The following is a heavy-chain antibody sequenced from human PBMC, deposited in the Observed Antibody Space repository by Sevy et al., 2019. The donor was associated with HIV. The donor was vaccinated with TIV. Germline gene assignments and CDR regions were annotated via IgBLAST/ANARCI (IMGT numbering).Heavy chain of an antibody. CDR2: IKSESDGGTT. Sequence: GGSLRLSCAASGLTLSYAWMNWVRQAPGKGLEWVGHIKSESDGGTTDFATPVKGRCIISRDDSKNTLYLQMNSLKTGDTALYYCTARNFDFWGRGTLVTVSS. V-gene: IGHV3-15*07. J-gene: IGHJ4*02. CDR3: TARNFDF. CDR1: GLTLSYAW.